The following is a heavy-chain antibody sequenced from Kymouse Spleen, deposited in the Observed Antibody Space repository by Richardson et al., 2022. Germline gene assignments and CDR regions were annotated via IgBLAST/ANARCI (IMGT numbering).Heavy chain of an antibody. D-gene: IGHD1-7*01. CDR1: GFTFSSYW. V-gene: IGHV3-7*01. Sequence: EVQLVESGGGLVQPGGSLRLSCAASGFTFSSYWMSWVRQAPGKGLEWVANIKQDGSEKYYVDSVKGRFTISRDNAKNSLYLQMNSLRAEDTAVYYCARSSGITGTIGAFDIWGQGTMVTVSS. J-gene: IGHJ3*02. CDR2: IKQDGSEK. CDR3: ARSSGITGTIGAFDI.